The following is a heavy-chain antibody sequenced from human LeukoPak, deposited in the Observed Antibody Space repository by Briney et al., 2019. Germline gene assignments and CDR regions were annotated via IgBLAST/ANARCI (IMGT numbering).Heavy chain of an antibody. Sequence: PSQTLSLTCTVSGGSISSGDYYWSWIRQPPGKGLEWIGYIYYSGSTYYNPSLKSRVTISVDTSKNQFSLKLSSVTAADTAVYYCARSQHDSSGYANFDYWGQGTLVTVSS. D-gene: IGHD3-22*01. CDR2: IYYSGST. J-gene: IGHJ4*02. V-gene: IGHV4-30-4*01. CDR1: GGSISSGDYY. CDR3: ARSQHDSSGYANFDY.